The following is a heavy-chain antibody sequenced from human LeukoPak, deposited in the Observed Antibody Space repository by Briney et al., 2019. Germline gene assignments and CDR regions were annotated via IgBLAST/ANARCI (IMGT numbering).Heavy chain of an antibody. D-gene: IGHD2-15*01. V-gene: IGHV3-48*01. Sequence: PGGSLRLSCAASGFTFSSYSMNWVRQAPGKGLEWVLYISSSSSTIYYADSVKGRFTISRDNAKNTLYLQMNSLRAEDTAVYYCARDGGYCSGGSCYGGAFDIWGQGTMVTVSS. CDR1: GFTFSSYS. J-gene: IGHJ3*02. CDR3: ARDGGYCSGGSCYGGAFDI. CDR2: ISSSSSTI.